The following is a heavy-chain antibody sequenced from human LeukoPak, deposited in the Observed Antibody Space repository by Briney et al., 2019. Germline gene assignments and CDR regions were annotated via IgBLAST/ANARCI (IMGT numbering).Heavy chain of an antibody. CDR1: GGSISSGGYS. Sequence: SETLSLTCAVSGGSISSGGYSWSWIRQPQGKGLEWIGYIYHSGSTYYNPSLKSRVTISVDRSKNQFSLKLSSVTAADTAVYYCARAAPKRSWFDPWGQGTLVTVSS. V-gene: IGHV4-30-2*01. J-gene: IGHJ5*02. CDR3: ARAAPKRSWFDP. CDR2: IYHSGST.